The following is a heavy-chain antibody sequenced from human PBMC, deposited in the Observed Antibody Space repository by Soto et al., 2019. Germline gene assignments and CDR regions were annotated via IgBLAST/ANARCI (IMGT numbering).Heavy chain of an antibody. Sequence: ESLKISCQGSGYSFANYWIAWVRQMPGKGLEWVGVIYPGDSGTRYSPSFRGQVTISADKSISHVYLQWSSLKASDTAMYYCARNRLRQYYYGMDVWGQGTTVTVSS. V-gene: IGHV5-51*01. J-gene: IGHJ6*02. D-gene: IGHD3-10*01. CDR1: GYSFANYW. CDR3: ARNRLRQYYYGMDV. CDR2: IYPGDSGT.